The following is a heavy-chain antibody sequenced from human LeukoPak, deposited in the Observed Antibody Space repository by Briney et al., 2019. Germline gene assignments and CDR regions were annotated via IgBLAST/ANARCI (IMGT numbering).Heavy chain of an antibody. J-gene: IGHJ6*03. CDR3: AKDRQGFGFGEQLDYYYMDV. D-gene: IGHD3-10*01. CDR1: GFTFTGYA. Sequence: GGSLRLSCAASGFTFTGYAMSWVRQVPGKGLEWVSAISGSGGSTYYADSEKGRFTISRDNSKNTLYLQMNSLRAEDTAVYYCAKDRQGFGFGEQLDYYYMDVWGKGTTVTVSS. CDR2: ISGSGGST. V-gene: IGHV3-23*01.